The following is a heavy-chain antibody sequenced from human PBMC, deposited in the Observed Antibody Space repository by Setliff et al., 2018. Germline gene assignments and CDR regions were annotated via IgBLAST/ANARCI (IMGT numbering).Heavy chain of an antibody. CDR3: AIHRNSYAYSPLDY. CDR2: ISGSGGNT. V-gene: IGHV3-23*01. J-gene: IGHJ4*02. D-gene: IGHD3-16*01. CDR1: GLIFGSYA. Sequence: PGGSLRLSCAASGLIFGSYAMSWVRQAAGKGLEWVSAISGSGGNTYYAGSVVGRFTISRDNSKNTLYLQMNSLRAEDTAVYYCAIHRNSYAYSPLDYWGQGTLVTVSS.